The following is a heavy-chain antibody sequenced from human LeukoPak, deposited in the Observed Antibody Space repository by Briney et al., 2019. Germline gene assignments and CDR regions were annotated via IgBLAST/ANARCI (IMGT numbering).Heavy chain of an antibody. CDR1: GYTFTSYG. Sequence: GASGKVSGKASGYTFTSYGISWVRQAPGQGLEWRGWISAYNGNINYAQKLQGRVTMTTDTSTSTAYIELRSRRSDATAVYYCARGWRSSLFDYWGQGTLVTVSS. CDR2: ISAYNGNI. V-gene: IGHV1-18*01. D-gene: IGHD6-13*01. J-gene: IGHJ4*02. CDR3: ARGWRSSLFDY.